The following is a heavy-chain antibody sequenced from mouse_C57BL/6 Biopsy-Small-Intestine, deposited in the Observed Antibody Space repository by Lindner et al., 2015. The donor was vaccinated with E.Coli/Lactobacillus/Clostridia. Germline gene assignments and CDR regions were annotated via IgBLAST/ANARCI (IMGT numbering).Heavy chain of an antibody. CDR2: ISSDSSTI. Sequence: LQESGGGLVKPGGSLKLSCAASGFTFSDYGMHWVRQAPEKGLEWVAYISSDSSTIYYADTVKGRFTISRDNAKNTLFLQMTSLRSEDTAMYYCATPAMDYWGQGTSVTVSS. J-gene: IGHJ4*01. CDR1: GFTFSDYG. V-gene: IGHV5-17*01. CDR3: ATPAMDY.